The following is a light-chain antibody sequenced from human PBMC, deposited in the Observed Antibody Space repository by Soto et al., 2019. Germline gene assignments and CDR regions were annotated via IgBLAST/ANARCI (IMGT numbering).Light chain of an antibody. CDR3: QSVDSSGTYVV. CDR2: KDT. J-gene: IGLJ2*01. CDR1: ALPKQY. V-gene: IGLV3-25*03. Sequence: SYELTQPPSVSVSPGQTARITCSGAALPKQYAYWYHQKPGQAPVLVIYKDTERPSGIPERISGSSSGTTVTLTISGVQAEDEADYYCQSVDSSGTYVVFGGGTKLTVL.